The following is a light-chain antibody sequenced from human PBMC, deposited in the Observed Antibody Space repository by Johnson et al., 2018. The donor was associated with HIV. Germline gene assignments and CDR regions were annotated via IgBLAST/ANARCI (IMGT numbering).Light chain of an antibody. Sequence: QSVLTQPPSVSAAPGQKVTISCSGSSSNIGNNYVSWYQQLPGTAPKLLIYDNNKQPSGIPDRFSGSKSGTSATLGITGLQTGDEADYYCGTWDSSLSAGVFGTGTWVTVL. CDR2: DNN. J-gene: IGLJ1*01. CDR1: SSNIGNNY. V-gene: IGLV1-51*01. CDR3: GTWDSSLSAGV.